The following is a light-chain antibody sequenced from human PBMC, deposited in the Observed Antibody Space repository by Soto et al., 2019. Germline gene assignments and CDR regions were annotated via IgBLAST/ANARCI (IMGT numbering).Light chain of an antibody. CDR3: SSYAGSNNFDHV. CDR1: SSDVGGYNY. CDR2: EVS. J-gene: IGLJ1*01. Sequence: QSALTQPPSASGSPGQSVTISCTGTSSDVGGYNYVSWYQQHPGKAPKLMIYEVSKRPSGVPDRFSGSKSGNTASLTVSGLQAEDEADYYCSSYAGSNNFDHVFGPGTKVTVL. V-gene: IGLV2-8*01.